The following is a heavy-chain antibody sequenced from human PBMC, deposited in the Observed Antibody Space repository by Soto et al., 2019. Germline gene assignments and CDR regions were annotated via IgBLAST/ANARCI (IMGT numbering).Heavy chain of an antibody. J-gene: IGHJ4*02. CDR2: TSYDGSKT. CDR1: GFSFSDYG. D-gene: IGHD3-3*01. CDR3: AKTRTIFGVVSRHYFDY. Sequence: QVQLVESGGGVVQPGRSQRLSCAASGFSFSDYGMHWVRQPPGKGLEWVAYTSYDGSKTYYADSVMGRFTISRDNSKNTRFLHMNSLRPEDTAMYYCAKTRTIFGVVSRHYFDYWGQGTLVTVSS. V-gene: IGHV3-30*18.